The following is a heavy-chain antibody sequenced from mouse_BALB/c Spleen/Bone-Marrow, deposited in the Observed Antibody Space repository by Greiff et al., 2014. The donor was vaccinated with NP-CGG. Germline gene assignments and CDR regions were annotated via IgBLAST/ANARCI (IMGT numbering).Heavy chain of an antibody. D-gene: IGHD1-2*01. Sequence: EVKLMESGGGLVKPGESLKFSCAASGITVSSYTMSWVRQTPEKRLEWVASITGGGTTYYPDSVKGRFTISRDKARNILYLQVSSPRSEDTAIYYCARHYGYVDAMDYWGQGTSVTVSS. CDR3: ARHYGYVDAMDY. CDR2: ITGGGTT. V-gene: IGHV5-6-5*01. J-gene: IGHJ4*01. CDR1: GITVSSYT.